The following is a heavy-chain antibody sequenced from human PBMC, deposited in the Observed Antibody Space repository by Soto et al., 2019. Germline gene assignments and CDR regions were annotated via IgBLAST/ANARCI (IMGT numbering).Heavy chain of an antibody. CDR3: ASFIAATAFDI. J-gene: IGHJ3*02. Sequence: GGSLRLSCAASGFTVSSNYMSWVRQAPGKGLEWVSVIYSGGSTYYADSVKGRFTISRDNSKNTLYLQMNSLRAEDTAVYYCASFIAATAFDIWGQGTMVTVSS. V-gene: IGHV3-66*01. CDR1: GFTVSSNY. D-gene: IGHD6-13*01. CDR2: IYSGGST.